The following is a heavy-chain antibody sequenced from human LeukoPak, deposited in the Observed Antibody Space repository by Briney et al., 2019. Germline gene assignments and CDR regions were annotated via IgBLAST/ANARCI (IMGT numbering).Heavy chain of an antibody. CDR2: IYHSGST. Sequence: SETLSLTCTVSGYSISSGYYWGWIRQPPGKGLEWIGSIYHSGSTYYNPSLKSRVTISVDTSKNQFSLKLSSVTAADTAMYYCAREVTGTTNYYYYYYMDVWGKGTTVTVSS. V-gene: IGHV4-38-2*02. D-gene: IGHD1-20*01. CDR3: AREVTGTTNYYYYYYMDV. J-gene: IGHJ6*03. CDR1: GYSISSGYY.